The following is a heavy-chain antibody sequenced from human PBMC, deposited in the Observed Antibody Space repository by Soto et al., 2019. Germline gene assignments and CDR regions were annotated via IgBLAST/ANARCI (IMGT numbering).Heavy chain of an antibody. CDR1: GGTFSSYA. CDR2: IIPIFGTA. Sequence: QVQLVQSGAEVKKPGSSVKVSCKASGGTFSSYAISWVRQAPGQGLEWMGGIIPIFGTANYAQKFQGRVTITADESTSTAYMELSRMRSEDTAVYYCAREGDYYGSGTIDYWGQGTLVTVSS. V-gene: IGHV1-69*12. J-gene: IGHJ4*02. CDR3: AREGDYYGSGTIDY. D-gene: IGHD3-10*01.